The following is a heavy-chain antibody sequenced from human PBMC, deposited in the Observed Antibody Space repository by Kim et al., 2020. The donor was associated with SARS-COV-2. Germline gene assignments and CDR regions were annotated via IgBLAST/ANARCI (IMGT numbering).Heavy chain of an antibody. CDR2: INHSGST. D-gene: IGHD2-15*01. J-gene: IGHJ5*01. V-gene: IGHV4-34*01. CDR3: ARGPVPIGQGES. CDR1: GGSFRDYY. Sequence: SETLSLTCAVSGGSFRDYYWSWIRQPPGKGLEWIGEINHSGSTNYNPTLQSRVTISVDSSKNHFSLKMRSVTAADTGAYYCARGPVPIGQGESWG.